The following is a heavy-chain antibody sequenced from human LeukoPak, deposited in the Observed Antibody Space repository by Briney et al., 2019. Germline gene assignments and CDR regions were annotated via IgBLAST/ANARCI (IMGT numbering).Heavy chain of an antibody. Sequence: GGSLRLSCAASGFTFSSYSMNWVRQAPGKGLEWVSTISSSSYIYYADSVKGRFTISRHNAKNSLYLQMNSLRAEDTAVYYCARSPGIAVAGTQDDYWGQGTLVTVSS. V-gene: IGHV3-21*01. CDR1: GFTFSSYS. D-gene: IGHD6-19*01. CDR3: ARSPGIAVAGTQDDY. CDR2: ISSSSYI. J-gene: IGHJ4*02.